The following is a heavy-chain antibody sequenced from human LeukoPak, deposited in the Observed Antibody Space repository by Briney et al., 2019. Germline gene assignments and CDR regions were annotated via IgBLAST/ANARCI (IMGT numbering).Heavy chain of an antibody. J-gene: IGHJ4*02. CDR1: GFSFSTTW. CDR2: INIDGSQR. D-gene: IGHD3-16*01. V-gene: IGHV3-7*03. Sequence: PGGSLRLSCAASGFSFSTTWMTWVRQTPGKGLELVANINIDGSQRYHADSVEGRFTISSDNVKNTLYLQMSSLRVEDTAVYYCARDPGWGALDYWGQGALVIVSS. CDR3: ARDPGWGALDY.